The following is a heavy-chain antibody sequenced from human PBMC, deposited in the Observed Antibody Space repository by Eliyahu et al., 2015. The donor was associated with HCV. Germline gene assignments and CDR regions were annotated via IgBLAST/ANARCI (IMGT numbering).Heavy chain of an antibody. J-gene: IGHJ2*01. CDR3: AKVFEGLSLELLSWYFDL. D-gene: IGHD1-7*01. CDR1: GFTFSSYG. V-gene: IGHV3-30*18. CDR2: ISYDGSNK. Sequence: QVQLVESGGGVVQPGRSLXLSCAASGFTFSSYGMHWVRQAPGKGLGWVAVISYDGSNKYYADSVKGRFTISRDNSKNTLYLQMNSLRAEDTAVYYCAKVFEGLSLELLSWYFDLWGRGTLVTVSS.